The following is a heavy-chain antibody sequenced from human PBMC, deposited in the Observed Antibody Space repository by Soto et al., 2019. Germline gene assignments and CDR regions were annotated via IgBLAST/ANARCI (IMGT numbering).Heavy chain of an antibody. Sequence: PSETLSLTCTASGGSISSGPYSWGWIRQPPGKGLEWIGTFYYSGSTYYNPSLESRVTISVDTSKNQFSLKVSSVTAADTAVYYCARVGGYCTITCGYGYYGMYGWGQGATVTVS. D-gene: IGHD2-2*01. CDR3: ARVGGYCTITCGYGYYGMYG. J-gene: IGHJ6*02. CDR1: GGSISSGPYS. V-gene: IGHV4-39*01. CDR2: FYYSGST.